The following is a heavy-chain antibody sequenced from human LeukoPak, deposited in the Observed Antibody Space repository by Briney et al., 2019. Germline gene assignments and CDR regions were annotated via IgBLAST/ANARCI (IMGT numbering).Heavy chain of an antibody. CDR3: ARGNYYYDSRGYFDY. CDR1: GFTFSSYA. Sequence: GGSLRLSCAASGFTFSSYAMHWVRQAPGKGLEWVAVISYDGSNKYYADSVKGRFTISRDNSKNTLYLQMNSLRAEDTAVYYCARGNYYYDSRGYFDYWGQGTLVTVSS. CDR2: ISYDGSNK. V-gene: IGHV3-30-3*01. D-gene: IGHD3-22*01. J-gene: IGHJ4*02.